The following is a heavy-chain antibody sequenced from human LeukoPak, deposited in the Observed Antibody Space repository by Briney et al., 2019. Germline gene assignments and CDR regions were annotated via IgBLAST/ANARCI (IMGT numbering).Heavy chain of an antibody. CDR1: GFTFSRLG. CDR3: AKEGDGFRGYLDV. Sequence: PGGSLRLSCATSGFTFSRLGMQWVRQAPGKGLEWVAVIHNDGTMGQYADSVKGRFTISKDFSRNTLHLQMHSLRDDDTAVYYCAKEGDGFRGYLDVWGKGTTVTVSS. D-gene: IGHD5-12*01. V-gene: IGHV3-30*02. CDR2: IHNDGTMG. J-gene: IGHJ6*03.